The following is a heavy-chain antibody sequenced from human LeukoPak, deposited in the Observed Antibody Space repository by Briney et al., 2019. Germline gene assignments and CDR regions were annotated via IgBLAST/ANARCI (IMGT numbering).Heavy chain of an antibody. CDR3: ARGDWGDASDI. CDR1: GYSFTTYG. D-gene: IGHD7-27*01. J-gene: IGHJ3*02. CDR2: ISANNNNT. V-gene: IGHV1-18*01. Sequence: ASVKVSCKASGYSFTTYGISWVRQAPGQGLEWMGWISANNNNTDNVQKLQGRVTMTTDTSTSATYMEMRSLRSDDTAMYYCARGDWGDASDIWGQGTLVTVSS.